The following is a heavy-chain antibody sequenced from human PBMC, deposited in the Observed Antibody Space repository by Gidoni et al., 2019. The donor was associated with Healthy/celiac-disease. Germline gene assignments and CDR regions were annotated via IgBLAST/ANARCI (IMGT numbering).Heavy chain of an antibody. CDR3: ARRGSGYYGSFDY. J-gene: IGHJ4*02. V-gene: IGHV1-69*01. CDR1: GGPFSSYA. CDR2: IIPIFGTA. D-gene: IGHD3-22*01. Sequence: QVQLVQSGAAVKKPGSSVKLSCKSSGGPFSSYAISWVRQDPGQGLEWMGWIIPIFGTANYEQKVQGRVTITADESTSKAYMELSSLRSEDTAVYYCARRGSGYYGSFDYWGQGTLVTVSS.